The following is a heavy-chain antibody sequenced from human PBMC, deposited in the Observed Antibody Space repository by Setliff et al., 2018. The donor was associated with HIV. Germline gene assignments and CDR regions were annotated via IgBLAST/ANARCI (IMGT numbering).Heavy chain of an antibody. J-gene: IGHJ4*02. CDR2: INPGDSDI. Sequence: GESLKISCKGSGDSFSRHWIGWVRQMPGKGLEWMGIINPGDSDIRYSPSFRGQVTISVDKSINTAYLQWSSLKASDSAMYYCASHIHYGAADYWGQGTLVTAPQ. CDR1: GDSFSRHW. V-gene: IGHV5-51*01. CDR3: ASHIHYGAADY. D-gene: IGHD3-10*01.